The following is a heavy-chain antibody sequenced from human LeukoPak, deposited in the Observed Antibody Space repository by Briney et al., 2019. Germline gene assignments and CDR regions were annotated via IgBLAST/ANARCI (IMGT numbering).Heavy chain of an antibody. V-gene: IGHV4-30-4*07. CDR3: ARAGRVAFDI. Sequence: SETLSLTCAVSGDSISSSGYSWSWIRQSPGKGLEWIGYIYYSGTTNYNPSLKSRLTISEDRTKNHFSLKLSSVTAADTAVYYCARAGRVAFDIWGQGTTVTVSS. CDR1: GDSISSSGYS. J-gene: IGHJ3*02. CDR2: IYYSGTT.